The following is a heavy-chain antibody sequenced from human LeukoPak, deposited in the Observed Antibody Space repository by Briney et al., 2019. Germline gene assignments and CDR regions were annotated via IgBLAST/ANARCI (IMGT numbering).Heavy chain of an antibody. CDR1: GFSFSSYS. CDR2: ISTSSSYI. V-gene: IGHV3-21*01. J-gene: IGHJ4*02. Sequence: GGSLRLSCAASGFSFSSYSMNWVRQAPGKGLEWVSCISTSSSYIYYADSVKGRFTISRDNAKNSLYLQMNSLRAEDTAVYYCARDPIGITTYDSNFKYWGQGTLVTVSS. D-gene: IGHD3-22*01. CDR3: ARDPIGITTYDSNFKY.